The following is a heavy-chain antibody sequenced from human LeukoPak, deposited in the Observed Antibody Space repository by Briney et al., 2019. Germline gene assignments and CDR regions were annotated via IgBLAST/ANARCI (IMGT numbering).Heavy chain of an antibody. CDR3: AREADCSGGSCYY. Sequence: SETLSLTCAVYGGSFSGYYWSWIRQPPGKGLEWIGEINHSGSTNYNPSLKSRVTISVDTSKNQLSLKLSSVTAADTAVYYCAREADCSGGSCYYWGQGTLVTVSS. J-gene: IGHJ4*02. CDR2: INHSGST. CDR1: GGSFSGYY. D-gene: IGHD2-15*01. V-gene: IGHV4-34*01.